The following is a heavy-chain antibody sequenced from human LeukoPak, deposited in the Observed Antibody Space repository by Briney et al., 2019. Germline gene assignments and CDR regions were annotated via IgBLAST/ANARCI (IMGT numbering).Heavy chain of an antibody. Sequence: ASVKVSCEAYGYTFMSHGITWVRQAPGQGLGWMGWISGYSSNTNYAQRLQGRVTMTTDTSTNTAYMELRSLISDDTAVYYCARATGTWGHDGFDIWGQGTMVTVSS. D-gene: IGHD3-16*01. V-gene: IGHV1-18*01. CDR1: GYTFMSHG. J-gene: IGHJ3*02. CDR2: ISGYSSNT. CDR3: ARATGTWGHDGFDI.